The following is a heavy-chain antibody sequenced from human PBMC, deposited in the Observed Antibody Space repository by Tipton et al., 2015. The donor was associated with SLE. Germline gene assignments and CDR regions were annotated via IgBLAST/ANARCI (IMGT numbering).Heavy chain of an antibody. CDR2: ISYDGSNK. CDR3: ARDPGYSGYDPLDY. J-gene: IGHJ4*02. Sequence: SLRLSCAASGFTFSSYAMHWVHQAPGKGLEWVAVISYDGSNKYYADSVKGRFTISRDNSKNTLYLQMNSLRAEDTAVYYCARDPGYSGYDPLDYWGQGTLVTVSS. CDR1: GFTFSSYA. D-gene: IGHD5-12*01. V-gene: IGHV3-30-3*01.